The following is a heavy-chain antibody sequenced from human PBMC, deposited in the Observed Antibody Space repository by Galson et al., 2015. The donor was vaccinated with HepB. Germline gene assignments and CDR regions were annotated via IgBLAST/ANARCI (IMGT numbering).Heavy chain of an antibody. CDR1: GFTFSDYY. CDR3: ARVADVDYGDHSHFDY. D-gene: IGHD4-17*01. Sequence: SLRLSCAASGFTFSDYYMSWIRQAPGKGLEWLSYISHSTLYTNYADSVKGRITISRDNARNSLYLQIHSLRAEDTAVYYCARVADVDYGDHSHFDYWGQGTLVTVSS. V-gene: IGHV3-11*06. CDR2: ISHSTLYT. J-gene: IGHJ4*02.